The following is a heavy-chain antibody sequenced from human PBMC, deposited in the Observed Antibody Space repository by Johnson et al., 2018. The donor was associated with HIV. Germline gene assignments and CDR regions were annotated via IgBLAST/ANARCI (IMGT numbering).Heavy chain of an antibody. J-gene: IGHJ3*02. V-gene: IGHV3-66*03. Sequence: MLLVESGGGLIQPGGSLRLSCAASGFTVSSYYMSWVRQAPGKGLEWVSVIYSGGSTYYADSVKGRFTISRDNSKNTLYLQLNSLRAEDTAVYYCARSVGYCSGGSCSPDAFDIWGQGTMVTVSS. CDR3: ARSVGYCSGGSCSPDAFDI. CDR1: GFTVSSYY. CDR2: IYSGGST. D-gene: IGHD2-15*01.